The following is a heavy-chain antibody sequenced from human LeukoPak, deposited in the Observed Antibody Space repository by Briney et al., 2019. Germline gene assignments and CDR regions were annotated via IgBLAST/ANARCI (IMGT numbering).Heavy chain of an antibody. CDR3: ARDSYCSSTSCYDFDY. CDR1: GFTFSSYG. D-gene: IGHD2-2*01. CDR2: ISSSSSYI. Sequence: PGGSLRLSCAASGFTFSSYGMHWVRQAPGKGLEWVSSISSSSSYIYYADSVKGRFTISRDNAKNSLYLQMNSLRAEDTAVYYCARDSYCSSTSCYDFDYWGQGTLVTVSS. V-gene: IGHV3-21*01. J-gene: IGHJ4*02.